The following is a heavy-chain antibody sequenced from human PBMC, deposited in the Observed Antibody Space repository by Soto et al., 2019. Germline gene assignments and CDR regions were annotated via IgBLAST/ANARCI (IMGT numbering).Heavy chain of an antibody. CDR2: IDPSDSDT. J-gene: IGHJ6*02. D-gene: IGHD3-3*01. Sequence: GESLKISCKGSGYSFTSYWISWVRQMPGKGLEWMGRIDPSDSDTRYSPSFQGQVTISADKSISTAYLQWSSLKASDTAMYYCARMEITIFGVVSSYGMDVWGQGTTVTVSS. CDR3: ARMEITIFGVVSSYGMDV. CDR1: GYSFTSYW. V-gene: IGHV5-10-1*04.